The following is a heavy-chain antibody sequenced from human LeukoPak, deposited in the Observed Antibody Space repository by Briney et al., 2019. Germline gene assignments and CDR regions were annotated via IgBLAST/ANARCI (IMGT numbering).Heavy chain of an antibody. Sequence: GGSLSLSCEASGFTLRGYVMSWVRQAPGKGLEWVSAISGNFGDTYYADSVKGRFTISRDNAKNSLSLQMDSLRAEDTALYYCARDLDYWGQGTLVTVSS. V-gene: IGHV3-23*01. CDR1: GFTLRGYV. J-gene: IGHJ4*02. CDR3: ARDLDY. CDR2: ISGNFGDT.